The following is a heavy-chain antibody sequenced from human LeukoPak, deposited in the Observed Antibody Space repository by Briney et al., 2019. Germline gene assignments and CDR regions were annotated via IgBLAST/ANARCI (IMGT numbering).Heavy chain of an antibody. CDR1: GGSISSGSYY. V-gene: IGHV4-61*02. CDR3: ATSGLKCSGGSCYGSYYYMDV. D-gene: IGHD2-15*01. J-gene: IGHJ6*03. Sequence: PSETLSLTCTVSGGSISSGSYYWSWIRQPAGEGLEWIGRIYTSGSTNYNPSLKSRASISVATSKNQCSLKLSSVTAADTDVYYCATSGLKCSGGSCYGSYYYMDVWGKGTTVTVSS. CDR2: IYTSGST.